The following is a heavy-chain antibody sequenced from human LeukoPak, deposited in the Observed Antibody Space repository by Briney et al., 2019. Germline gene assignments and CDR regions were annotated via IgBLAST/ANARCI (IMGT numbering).Heavy chain of an antibody. Sequence: GGSLRLSCAASGFTFSSYAMHWARQAPGKGLEWVAVISYDGSNKYYADSVKGRFTISRDNSKNTLYLQMNSLRAEDTAVYYCASPGVPAADYYGMNVWGQGTTVTVSS. D-gene: IGHD2-2*01. V-gene: IGHV3-30-3*01. CDR2: ISYDGSNK. CDR3: ASPGVPAADYYGMNV. CDR1: GFTFSSYA. J-gene: IGHJ6*02.